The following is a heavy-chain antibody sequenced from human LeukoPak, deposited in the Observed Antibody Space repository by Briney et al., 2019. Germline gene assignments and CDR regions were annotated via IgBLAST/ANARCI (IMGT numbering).Heavy chain of an antibody. CDR2: IYYSGNT. Sequence: RPSEALSLTCTVSGGSISTYSWSWIRQPPGKGLEWIGYIYYSGNTNYNPSLKSRVTISVDTSKNHFSLKLSSVTAADTAVYYCARVRLVGYDILTGYYSFDYWGQGTLVTVSS. CDR1: GGSISTYS. D-gene: IGHD3-9*01. J-gene: IGHJ4*02. CDR3: ARVRLVGYDILTGYYSFDY. V-gene: IGHV4-59*01.